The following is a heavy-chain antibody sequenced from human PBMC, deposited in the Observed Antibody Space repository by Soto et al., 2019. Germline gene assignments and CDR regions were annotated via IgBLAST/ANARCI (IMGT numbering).Heavy chain of an antibody. CDR3: AKASGYSSSWYVYYYYYYGMDV. CDR1: GFTFSSYG. J-gene: IGHJ6*02. D-gene: IGHD6-13*01. V-gene: IGHV3-30*18. CDR2: ISYDGSNK. Sequence: QVQLVESGGGVVQPGRSLRLSCAASGFTFSSYGMHWVRQAPGKGLEWVAVISYDGSNKYYADSVKGRFTISRDNSKNTLYLQMNSLRAEDTAVYYCAKASGYSSSWYVYYYYYYGMDVWGQGTTVTVSS.